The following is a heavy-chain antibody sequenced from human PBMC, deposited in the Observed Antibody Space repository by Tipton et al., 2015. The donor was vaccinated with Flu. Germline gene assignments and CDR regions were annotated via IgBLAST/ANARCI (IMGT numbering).Heavy chain of an antibody. CDR2: ITSGSNYI. J-gene: IGHJ6*02. D-gene: IGHD1-26*01. CDR1: GFTFSHYW. V-gene: IGHV3-21*04. Sequence: SLRLSCAPSGFTFSHYWMNWVRQAPGKGLEWVSSITSGSNYIYYADSVKGRFTISRDNAKNSLYLQMDSLRPDDTASYHCAKVATTYYFYYGLDVWGQGTAVSVSS. CDR3: AKVATTYYFYYGLDV.